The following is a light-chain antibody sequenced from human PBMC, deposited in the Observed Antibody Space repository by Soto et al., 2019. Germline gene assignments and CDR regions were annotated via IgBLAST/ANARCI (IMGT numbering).Light chain of an antibody. CDR3: QQYNNWPFS. V-gene: IGKV3-15*01. CDR1: QGVTTN. Sequence: EIVLTHSPATLSLSPWKRATLSSRAGQGVTTNFAWYQQKSGQSPRLLIYDVSIRATGVPARFSGTGSETDFTLTISGLQSDDSAVYFCQQYNNWPFSFGQGTRLEIK. J-gene: IGKJ5*01. CDR2: DVS.